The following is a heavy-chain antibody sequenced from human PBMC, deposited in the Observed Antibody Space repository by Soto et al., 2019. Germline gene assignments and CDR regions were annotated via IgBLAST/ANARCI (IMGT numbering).Heavy chain of an antibody. CDR2: ISAYNGNT. V-gene: IGHV1-18*04. J-gene: IGHJ4*02. Sequence: ASVKVSCKASGYTFTSYGISWVRQAPGQGLEWMGWISAYNGNTNYAQKLQGRVTMTTDTSTSTAYMELRSLRSDDTAVYYCARTYCSGGSCWSYDYWGQGTLVTVSS. CDR3: ARTYCSGGSCWSYDY. D-gene: IGHD2-15*01. CDR1: GYTFTSYG.